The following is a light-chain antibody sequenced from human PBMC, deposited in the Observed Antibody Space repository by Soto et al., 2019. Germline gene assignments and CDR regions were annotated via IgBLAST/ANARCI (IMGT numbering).Light chain of an antibody. CDR2: GAS. CDR3: QHYNSYSEA. V-gene: IGKV3-20*01. J-gene: IGKJ1*01. Sequence: LVSTQCPDNISLYPGDGATLSCRVSQYTNGRYVAWYQQRPGLAPRLLIYGASSRATGIPDRFTGSGSGTEFTLTISSLQPDDFATYYCQHYNSYSEAFGQGTKVDIK. CDR1: QYTNGRY.